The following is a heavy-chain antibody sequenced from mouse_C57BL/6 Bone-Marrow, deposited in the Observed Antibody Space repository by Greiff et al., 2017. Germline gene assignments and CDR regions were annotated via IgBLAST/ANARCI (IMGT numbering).Heavy chain of an antibody. Sequence: EVMLVESGGGLVQPKGSLKLSCAASGFSFNTYAMNWVRQAPGKGLEWVARIRSKSNNYATYYADSVKDRFTISRDDSESMLYLQMNNLKTEDTAMYYCVRGYGNLYYFDDRGQGTTRTGSS. CDR1: GFSFNTYA. CDR3: VRGYGNLYYFDD. J-gene: IGHJ2*01. D-gene: IGHD2-1*01. CDR2: IRSKSNNYAT. V-gene: IGHV10-1*01.